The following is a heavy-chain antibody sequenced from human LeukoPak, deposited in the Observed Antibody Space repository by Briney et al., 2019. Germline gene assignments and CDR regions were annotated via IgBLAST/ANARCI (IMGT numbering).Heavy chain of an antibody. V-gene: IGHV3-74*01. CDR1: GFTFNSYW. D-gene: IGHD1-1*01. Sequence: PGGSLRLSCAASGFTFNSYWMHWVRQAPGKGLEWVSRMDPDRRTIDYADSVKGRFTISRDNAKDTLYLQMNSLRDEDTAVYYCISVLCGRDDQWGRGTLVTVSS. CDR2: MDPDRRTI. J-gene: IGHJ5*02. CDR3: ISVLCGRDDQ.